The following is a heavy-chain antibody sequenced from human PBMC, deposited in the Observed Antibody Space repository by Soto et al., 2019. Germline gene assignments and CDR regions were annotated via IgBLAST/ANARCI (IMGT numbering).Heavy chain of an antibody. CDR2: ISGSGGST. Sequence: GESLKISCAASGFTFSSYAMSWVRQAPGKGLEWVSAISGSGGSTYYADSVKGRFTISRDNSKNTLYLQMNSLRAEDTAVYYCAKDRGGTGDLIDYWGQGTLVTVSS. CDR1: GFTFSSYA. D-gene: IGHD7-27*01. CDR3: AKDRGGTGDLIDY. J-gene: IGHJ4*02. V-gene: IGHV3-23*01.